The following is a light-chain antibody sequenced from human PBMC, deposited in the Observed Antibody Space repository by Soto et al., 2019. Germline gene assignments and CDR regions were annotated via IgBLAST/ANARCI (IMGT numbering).Light chain of an antibody. J-gene: IGKJ4*01. CDR3: QQYHSIPLT. CDR2: GAS. CDR1: QNINIY. Sequence: DNPMTQSPSSLSAYVGDSVTITCRASQNINIYLNWYQRKPGQAPKILIYGASSLQSGVSSRFSGSGSGTDFTLTISSLQPEDFATYYCQQYHSIPLTFGGGTKVEIK. V-gene: IGKV1-39*01.